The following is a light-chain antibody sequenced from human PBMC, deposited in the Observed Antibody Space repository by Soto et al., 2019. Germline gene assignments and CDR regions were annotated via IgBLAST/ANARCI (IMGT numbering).Light chain of an antibody. CDR1: QSVGTY. CDR3: QQRSNWPGA. CDR2: DAS. Sequence: IVLTQSPATPSLSPGETAILSCRASQSVGTYLAWYQQKPVQAPRLLIYDASNRATGIPARFGGSGSGTDFTLPINSLEPEDFAVCDCQQRSNWPGAFGPGCKEDIK. V-gene: IGKV3-11*01. J-gene: IGKJ3*01.